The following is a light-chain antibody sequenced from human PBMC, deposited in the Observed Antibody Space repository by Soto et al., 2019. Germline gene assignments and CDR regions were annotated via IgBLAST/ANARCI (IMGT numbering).Light chain of an antibody. CDR3: QQYNSYSLT. CDR1: QDISNS. Sequence: DIQVTQSPSSLSASVGDRVSITCQASQDISNSLNWYQQKPGKAPKLLIYDASSLESGVPSRFSGSGSGTEFTLTISSLQPDDFATYYCQQYNSYSLTFGGGTKVDIK. V-gene: IGKV1-5*01. J-gene: IGKJ4*01. CDR2: DAS.